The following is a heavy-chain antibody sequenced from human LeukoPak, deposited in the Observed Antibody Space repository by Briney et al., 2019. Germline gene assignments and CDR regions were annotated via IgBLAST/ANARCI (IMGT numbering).Heavy chain of an antibody. D-gene: IGHD4-17*01. J-gene: IGHJ4*02. CDR1: GGSFSGYY. V-gene: IGHV4-34*01. CDR2: INHSGST. CDR3: AVYGLRRLVDY. Sequence: SETLSLTCAVYGGSFSGYYWSWIRQPPGMGLEWIGEINHSGSTNYNPSLKSRVTISVDTSKNQFSLKLSSVTAADTAVYYCAVYGLRRLVDYWGQGTLITVSS.